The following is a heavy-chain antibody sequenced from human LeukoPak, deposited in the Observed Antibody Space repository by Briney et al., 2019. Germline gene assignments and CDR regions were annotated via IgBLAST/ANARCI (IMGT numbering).Heavy chain of an antibody. J-gene: IGHJ4*02. CDR1: GFTFSSYA. Sequence: GGSLRLSCAASGFTFSSYAMHWVRQAPGKGLEWVAVISYDGSNKYFAGSVQGRFTISRDNSKNTLYLQMDSLRTEDTAVYYCARDLQGGAPDYFDYWGQGTLVTVSS. D-gene: IGHD4-11*01. CDR3: ARDLQGGAPDYFDY. CDR2: ISYDGSNK. V-gene: IGHV3-30-3*01.